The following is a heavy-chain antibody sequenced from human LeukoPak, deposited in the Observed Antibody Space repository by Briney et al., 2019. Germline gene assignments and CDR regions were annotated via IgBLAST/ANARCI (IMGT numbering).Heavy chain of an antibody. V-gene: IGHV3-48*01. CDR3: ARKSGSSGYPFDY. Sequence: HSGGSLRLSCAASGFAFSSYSMNWVCQAPGKGLEWVSYITSSSSAIYYADSVKGRFTISRDNAKNSLYLQMNSLRAEDTAVYYCARKSGSSGYPFDYWGQGTVVTVSS. CDR1: GFAFSSYS. D-gene: IGHD3-22*01. J-gene: IGHJ4*02. CDR2: ITSSSSAI.